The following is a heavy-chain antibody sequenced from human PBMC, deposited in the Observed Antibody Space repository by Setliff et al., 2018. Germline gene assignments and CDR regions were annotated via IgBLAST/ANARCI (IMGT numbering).Heavy chain of an antibody. J-gene: IGHJ6*03. CDR1: GFTFSIYS. D-gene: IGHD2-21*02. CDR2: TSSGSNSI. Sequence: VGSLRLSCAASGFTFSIYSMNWVRQAPGKGLEWISYTSSGSNSIYYADSVMGRFTISRDNARNSLYLQMNRLRPEDTAVYYCAKSGGDHCCPLYHHYYMDVWGTGTTVTVSS. V-gene: IGHV3-48*01. CDR3: AKSGGDHCCPLYHHYYMDV.